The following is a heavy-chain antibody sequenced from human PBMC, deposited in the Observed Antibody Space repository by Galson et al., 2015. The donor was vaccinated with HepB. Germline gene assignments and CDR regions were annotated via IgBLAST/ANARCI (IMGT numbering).Heavy chain of an antibody. D-gene: IGHD6-13*01. CDR2: ISAYNGDT. Sequence: SVKVSCKASGYTFTSYGISWVRQAPGQGLEWMGWISAYNGDTKYAQRLQGRVTMTTDTSTSTAYLELRSLRSDDTAVYYCASPPAAVGTDYYYGLDVWGQGTTVTVSS. J-gene: IGHJ6*02. CDR1: GYTFTSYG. V-gene: IGHV1-18*04. CDR3: ASPPAAVGTDYYYGLDV.